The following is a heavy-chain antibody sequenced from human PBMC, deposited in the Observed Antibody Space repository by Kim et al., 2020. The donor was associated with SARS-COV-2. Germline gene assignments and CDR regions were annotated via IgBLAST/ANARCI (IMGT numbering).Heavy chain of an antibody. D-gene: IGHD6-13*01. CDR2: ISSNGGST. CDR3: ARDLGQQLPGGLDYYYY. V-gene: IGHV3-64*01. Sequence: GGSLRLSCAASGFTFSSYAMHWVRQAPGKGLEYVSAISSNGGSTYYANSVKGRFTISRDNSKNTLYLQMGSLRAEDMAVYYCARDLGQQLPGGLDYYYY. J-gene: IGHJ6*01. CDR1: GFTFSSYA.